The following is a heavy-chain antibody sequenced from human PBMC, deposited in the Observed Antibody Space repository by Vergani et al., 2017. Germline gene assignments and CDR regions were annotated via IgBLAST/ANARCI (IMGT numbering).Heavy chain of an antibody. CDR1: GFTFSSYA. V-gene: IGHV3-23*01. Sequence: EVKLLESGGGMVQPGGSLRLSCAASGFTFSSYAMHWVRQAPGKGLEWVSAISGSGGSTYYADSVKGRFTISRDDSKNSLYLQMNSLRAEDTAVYYCARKHISNYYDSSGYYYMGYYYGMDVWGQGP. CDR3: ARKHISNYYDSSGYYYMGYYYGMDV. J-gene: IGHJ6*02. CDR2: ISGSGGST. D-gene: IGHD3-22*01.